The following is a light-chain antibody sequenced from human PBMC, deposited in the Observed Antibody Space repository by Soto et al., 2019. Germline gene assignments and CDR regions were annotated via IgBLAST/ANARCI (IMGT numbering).Light chain of an antibody. Sequence: EIVMTQSPATLSVFPGERATLSCRASQTVGSNLAWYQQKPGQAPRLLIYDASTRATGIPARFSGSGSATEFTLSISSLRSEDSALYYCQQYNYWPRTFGQGTKLEI. CDR3: QQYNYWPRT. CDR2: DAS. J-gene: IGKJ2*01. V-gene: IGKV3D-15*01. CDR1: QTVGSN.